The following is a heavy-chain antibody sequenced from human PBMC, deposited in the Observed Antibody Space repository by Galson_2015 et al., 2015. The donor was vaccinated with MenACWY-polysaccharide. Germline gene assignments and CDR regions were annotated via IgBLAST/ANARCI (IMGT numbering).Heavy chain of an antibody. D-gene: IGHD6-19*01. CDR3: AKQAYSSGCDY. V-gene: IGHV3-30*02. CDR1: ALTFSSYW. CDR2: IRHDGTNE. J-gene: IGHJ4*02. Sequence: SLRLSCAASALTFSSYWMSWVRQAPGKGLEWVAFIRHDGTNEDYVDSVRGRFTISRDNSKNTLYLQMSSLRTEDTAVYFCAKQAYSSGCDYWGLGTLVTVSS.